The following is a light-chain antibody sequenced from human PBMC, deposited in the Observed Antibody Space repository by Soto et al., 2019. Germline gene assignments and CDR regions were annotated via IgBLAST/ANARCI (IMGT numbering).Light chain of an antibody. Sequence: EIVLTQSPGTLSLSPGEIASLSCRASQSVNSNYLAWYQQKPGQAPRLLIYGASSRATDIPDRFSGSGSGTDFTLTISRLEPEDFAVYSCQQYGGSPRTFGQGTKVEIK. CDR3: QQYGGSPRT. J-gene: IGKJ1*01. CDR2: GAS. CDR1: QSVNSNY. V-gene: IGKV3-20*01.